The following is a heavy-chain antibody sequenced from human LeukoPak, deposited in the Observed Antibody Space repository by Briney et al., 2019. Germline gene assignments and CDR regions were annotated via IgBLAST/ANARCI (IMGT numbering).Heavy chain of an antibody. CDR1: GGSISSSSYY. J-gene: IGHJ3*02. Sequence: SETLSLTCTVSGGSISSSSYYWGWTRQPPGKGLEWIGSIYYSGSTYYNPSLKSRVTISVDTSKNQFSLKLSSVTAADTAVYYCAREGEWELHDAFDIWGQGTMVTVSS. V-gene: IGHV4-39*02. CDR2: IYYSGST. D-gene: IGHD1-26*01. CDR3: AREGEWELHDAFDI.